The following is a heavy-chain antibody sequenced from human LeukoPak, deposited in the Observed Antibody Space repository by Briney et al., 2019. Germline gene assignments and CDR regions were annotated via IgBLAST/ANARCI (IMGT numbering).Heavy chain of an antibody. D-gene: IGHD4-17*01. J-gene: IGHJ3*02. CDR3: ARFTAVTTPDVFDI. Sequence: PGGSLGLSCAASGFTVSSNYMSWVRQAPGKGLEWVSVIYSGGSTYYADSVKGRFTISRDNSKNTLYLQMNSLRAEDTAVYFCARFTAVTTPDVFDIWGQGTMVTVSS. CDR2: IYSGGST. CDR1: GFTVSSNY. V-gene: IGHV3-53*01.